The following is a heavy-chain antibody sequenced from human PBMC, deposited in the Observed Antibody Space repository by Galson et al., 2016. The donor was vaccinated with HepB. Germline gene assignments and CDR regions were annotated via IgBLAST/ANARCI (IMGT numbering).Heavy chain of an antibody. Sequence: SLRLSCAASGFTLRTYSMNWIRQAPGQGLEWISYISISSDNRFYADSVKARFTVSRDNAKNSLYLQLNSLRDEDTAVYYCARDLRITAAIFGDFYLWGQGTMVSVSS. V-gene: IGHV3-48*02. CDR1: GFTLRTYS. D-gene: IGHD2-2*01. J-gene: IGHJ3*01. CDR3: ARDLRITAAIFGDFYL. CDR2: ISISSDNR.